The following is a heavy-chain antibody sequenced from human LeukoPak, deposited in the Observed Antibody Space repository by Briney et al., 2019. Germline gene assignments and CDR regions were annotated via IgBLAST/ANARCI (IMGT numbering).Heavy chain of an antibody. CDR2: TYYRSKWYN. V-gene: IGHV6-1*01. CDR3: ARGPSLVGYYYMDV. Sequence: QTLSLTCAISGDTFSSDSAAWNWIRQSPSRGLEWLGRTYYRSKWYNDYAVSVRSRITIDPDTSKNQFSLQLNSVTPEDTAVYYCARGPSLVGYYYMDVWGKGTTVTVSS. CDR1: GDTFSSDSAA. J-gene: IGHJ6*03. D-gene: IGHD1-26*01.